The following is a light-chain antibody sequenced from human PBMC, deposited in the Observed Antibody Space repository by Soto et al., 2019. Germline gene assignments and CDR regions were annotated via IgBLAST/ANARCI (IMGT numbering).Light chain of an antibody. Sequence: EIVMTQSPATLSVSPGERATLSCRASQSVSSNLAWYQQKPGQAPRLLIYGASTRATGIPAKFSGSGSGTEYTLTLSSLQSEDFAVYYCQQYNNWPTWTFGQGTKVAIK. CDR2: GAS. J-gene: IGKJ1*01. CDR3: QQYNNWPTWT. CDR1: QSVSSN. V-gene: IGKV3-15*01.